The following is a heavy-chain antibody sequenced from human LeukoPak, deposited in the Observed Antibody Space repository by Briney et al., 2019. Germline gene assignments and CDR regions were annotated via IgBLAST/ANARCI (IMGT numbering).Heavy chain of an antibody. J-gene: IGHJ4*02. Sequence: SETLSLTCTVSGGSISGYYWSWIRQPPGKGLEWIGYIYYSGSTKYNPSLKSRVTISVDTSKNQFSLKLSSVTAADTAVYYCARQDGYSGYDGGFDSWGQGTLVTASS. CDR2: IYYSGST. CDR3: ARQDGYSGYDGGFDS. V-gene: IGHV4-59*08. CDR1: GGSISGYY. D-gene: IGHD5-12*01.